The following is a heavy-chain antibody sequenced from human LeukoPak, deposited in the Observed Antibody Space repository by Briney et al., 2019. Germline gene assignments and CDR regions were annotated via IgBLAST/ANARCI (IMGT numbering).Heavy chain of an antibody. CDR2: INSDESSK. J-gene: IGHJ4*02. CDR1: GLTFSSYW. Sequence: GGSLRLSCAASGLTFSSYWMHWVRQAPGRGLVWVSRINSDESSKSYADSVKGRFTISRDNAKNTLYLQMNSLRAEDTAVYYCARVSGSYGIDYWGQGTLVTVSS. CDR3: ARVSGSYGIDY. D-gene: IGHD1-26*01. V-gene: IGHV3-74*01.